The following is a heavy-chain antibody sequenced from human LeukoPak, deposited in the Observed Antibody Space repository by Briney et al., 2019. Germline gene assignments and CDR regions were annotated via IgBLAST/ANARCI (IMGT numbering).Heavy chain of an antibody. CDR3: ARDARGAAAADDAFDI. J-gene: IGHJ3*02. CDR2: ISYDGSNK. V-gene: IGHV3-30-3*01. Sequence: GGSLRLSCAASGFTFSSYAMHWVRQAPGKGLEWVAVISYDGSNKYYADSVKGRFTISRDNSKNTLYLQMNSLRAEDTAVYYCARDARGAAAADDAFDIWGQGTVVTVSS. CDR1: GFTFSSYA. D-gene: IGHD6-13*01.